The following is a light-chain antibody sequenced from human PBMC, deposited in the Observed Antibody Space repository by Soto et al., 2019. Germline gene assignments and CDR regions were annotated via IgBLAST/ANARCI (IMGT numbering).Light chain of an antibody. CDR3: QQYGASPRT. J-gene: IGKJ1*01. Sequence: EIVLTQSPGTLSLSPGERATLSCRASQSVSSIFLAWYQQKPGQAPRLLIYGASSRATGIPDRFSGSGSGTDFTLTISRLEPEDSAVYYCQQYGASPRTFGQGTKVEIK. V-gene: IGKV3-20*01. CDR1: QSVSSIF. CDR2: GAS.